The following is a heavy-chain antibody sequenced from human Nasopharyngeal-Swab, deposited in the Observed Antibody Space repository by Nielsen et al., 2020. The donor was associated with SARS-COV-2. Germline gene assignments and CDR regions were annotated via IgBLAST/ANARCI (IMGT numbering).Heavy chain of an antibody. V-gene: IGHV3-9*01. J-gene: IGHJ4*02. Sequence: SLKISCVASGFTFDDYAMHWVRQVPGKGLEWVSGLSWNSGSIGYVDSVKGRFTISRDNAKNSLYLQMNSLRAEDTAVYYCARDPGFGYYYDSSGYYDYWGQGTLVTVSS. CDR3: ARDPGFGYYYDSSGYYDY. CDR2: LSWNSGSI. CDR1: GFTFDDYA. D-gene: IGHD3-22*01.